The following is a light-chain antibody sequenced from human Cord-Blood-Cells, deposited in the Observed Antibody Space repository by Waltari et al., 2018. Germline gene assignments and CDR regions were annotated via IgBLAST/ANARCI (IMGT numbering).Light chain of an antibody. J-gene: IGKJ4*01. Sequence: EIVLTQSPATLSLSPGERATLSCRASQGVSSYLAWYQQKPGQAPRLLIYDASNGATGIPARFSGSGPGTDFTLTISSLEPEDFAVYYCQQRSNWLTFGGGTKVEIK. CDR2: DAS. CDR1: QGVSSY. CDR3: QQRSNWLT. V-gene: IGKV3D-11*01.